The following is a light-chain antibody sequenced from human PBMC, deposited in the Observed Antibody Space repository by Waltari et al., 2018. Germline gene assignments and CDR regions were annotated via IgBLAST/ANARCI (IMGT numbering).Light chain of an antibody. V-gene: IGKV4-1*01. CDR2: WAS. J-gene: IGKJ1*01. CDR3: QQYYTTLRT. CDR1: HSVLNTTNNKNY. Sequence: DIVMTQIPESLAVSMGERATSNCKSRHSVLNTTNNKNYLAWYQQKPGQPPKLLIYWASTRESGVPDRFSGSGSGTDFTLTISSLQAEDVAVYYFQQYYTTLRTFGQGTKVEIK.